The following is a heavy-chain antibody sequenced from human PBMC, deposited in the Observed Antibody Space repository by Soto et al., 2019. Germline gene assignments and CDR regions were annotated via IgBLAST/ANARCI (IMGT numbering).Heavy chain of an antibody. CDR2: IIPTFGPA. D-gene: IGHD2-2*01. Sequence: VHLVQSGPEVKKPESSVKVSCKASGGTFSNYAFSWVRQAPGQGLEWLGGIIPTFGPAIYARNFQGRGTITADESATTLYLELSSLTSEDTAIYFCPRPRESSSAPLYFYYHLALWGQGTAVTVSS. V-gene: IGHV1-69*12. J-gene: IGHJ6*02. CDR1: GGTFSNYA. CDR3: PRPRESSSAPLYFYYHLAL.